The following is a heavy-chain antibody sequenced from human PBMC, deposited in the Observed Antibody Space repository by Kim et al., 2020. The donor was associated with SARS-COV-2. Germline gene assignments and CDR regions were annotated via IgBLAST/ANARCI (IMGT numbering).Heavy chain of an antibody. Sequence: GGSRRLSCAASGFTFSTYGMHWVRQAPGKGLEWVAVISYDGSSKYYGESVKGRFTISRDNPEHTLYLQMNSLRPEDTAVYYCAKAVVRGVNYYYYGMDV. V-gene: IGHV3-30*18. J-gene: IGHJ6*01. CDR1: GFTFSTYG. CDR2: ISYDGSSK. CDR3: AKAVVRGVNYYYYGMDV. D-gene: IGHD3-10*01.